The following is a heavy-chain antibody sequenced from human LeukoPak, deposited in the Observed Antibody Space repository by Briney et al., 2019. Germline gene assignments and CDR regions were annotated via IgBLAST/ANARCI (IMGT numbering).Heavy chain of an antibody. Sequence: SVKVSCKASGFAFVNSLVHWVRQTRGQGLEWLGWVVVGSGNANYAQKFQERATITRDRSTSTAYMELNSLTSEDTAIYYCAADPQLGATSGFGFWGQGSLVTVSS. CDR2: VVVGSGNA. J-gene: IGHJ4*02. CDR3: AADPQLGATSGFGF. D-gene: IGHD1-26*01. V-gene: IGHV1-58*01. CDR1: GFAFVNSL.